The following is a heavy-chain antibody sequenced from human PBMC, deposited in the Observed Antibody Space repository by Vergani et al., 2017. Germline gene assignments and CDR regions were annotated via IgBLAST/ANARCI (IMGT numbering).Heavy chain of an antibody. Sequence: QLQLQQWGAGLVKPSETLSLTCTVSGGSISSSSYYWDWIRQPPGKGLQWIGSIYYSGSTYYNPSLKSRVTISVDTSKNQFSLKLSSVTAADTAVYYCARHEKGGYGGRQKTIDYWGQGTLVTVSS. CDR3: ARHEKGGYGGRQKTIDY. CDR2: IYYSGST. D-gene: IGHD4-23*01. CDR1: GGSISSSSYY. V-gene: IGHV4-39*01. J-gene: IGHJ4*02.